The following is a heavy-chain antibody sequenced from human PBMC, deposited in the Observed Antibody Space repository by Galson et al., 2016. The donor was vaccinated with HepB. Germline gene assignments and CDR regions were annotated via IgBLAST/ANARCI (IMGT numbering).Heavy chain of an antibody. Sequence: QSGAEVKKPGDSLKISCKVSGYWFSNYWIGWVRQMPGKGLEWMGIIYPHDSDTRYSPSFQGQVTIPADKSISTTYLQWRSLKAADTAIYYCARGWELHDYWGQGTLGTVSA. V-gene: IGHV5-51*01. J-gene: IGHJ4*02. D-gene: IGHD1-26*01. CDR1: GYWFSNYW. CDR2: IYPHDSDT. CDR3: ARGWELHDY.